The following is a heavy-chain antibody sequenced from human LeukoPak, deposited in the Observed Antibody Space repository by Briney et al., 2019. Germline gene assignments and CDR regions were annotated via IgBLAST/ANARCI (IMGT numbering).Heavy chain of an antibody. V-gene: IGHV3-23*01. J-gene: IGHJ3*02. CDR3: AKDPNGDYIGAFDS. CDR2: ITVSSGTR. CDR1: VFNFNTYV. Sequence: GGSLRLSFTASVFNFNTYVMTWVRQAPGRGLEWVSSITVSSGTRNYADSMKGRFTISRDNSKNTLYLQMNSLRVEDTAIYYCAKDPNGDYIGAFDSWGQGTLVTVSS. D-gene: IGHD2-8*01.